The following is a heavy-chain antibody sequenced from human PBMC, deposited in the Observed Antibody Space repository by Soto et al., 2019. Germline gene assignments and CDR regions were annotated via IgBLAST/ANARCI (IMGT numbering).Heavy chain of an antibody. J-gene: IGHJ5*02. V-gene: IGHV4-59*01. D-gene: IGHD4-4*01. CDR2: IYYSGST. CDR3: ARETTVTPPNGWYNWFDP. Sequence: SETLSLTCTVSGGSISSYYWSWIRQPPGKGLEWIGYIYYSGSTNYNPSLKSRVTISVDTSKNQFSLKLSSVTAADTAVYYCARETTVTPPNGWYNWFDPWGQGTLVTVSS. CDR1: GGSISSYY.